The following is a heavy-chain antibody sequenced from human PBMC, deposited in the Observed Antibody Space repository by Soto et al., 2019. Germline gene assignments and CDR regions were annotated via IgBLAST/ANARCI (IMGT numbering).Heavy chain of an antibody. V-gene: IGHV4-30-2*05. CDR1: GGSISSTSYY. CDR2: ISHSGST. D-gene: IGHD3-3*01. Sequence: PSETLSLTCSVSGGSISSTSYYWGWIRQPPGKGLECIGYISHSGSTYYNPSLKSRATIKPDTSKNQFSLQLNSVTPEDTAVYYCARGPAILNPWGQGILVTVSS. CDR3: ARGPAILNP. J-gene: IGHJ5*02.